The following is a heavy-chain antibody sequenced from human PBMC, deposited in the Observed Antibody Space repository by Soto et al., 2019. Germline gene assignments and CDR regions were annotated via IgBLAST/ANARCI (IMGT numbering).Heavy chain of an antibody. Sequence: PSETLSLTCTVSGGSISSSSYYWGWIRQPPGKGLEWIGSIYYSGSTYYNPSLKSRVTISVDTSKNQFSLKLSSVTAADTAVYYCVTYDVDTSMDHWGQGTLVTVSS. D-gene: IGHD5-18*01. V-gene: IGHV4-39*07. CDR2: IYYSGST. CDR3: VTYDVDTSMDH. J-gene: IGHJ1*01. CDR1: GGSISSSSYY.